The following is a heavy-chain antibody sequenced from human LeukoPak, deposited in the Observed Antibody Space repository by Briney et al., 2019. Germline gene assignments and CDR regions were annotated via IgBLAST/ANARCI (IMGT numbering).Heavy chain of an antibody. CDR2: IYYSGST. CDR3: ARGGRDGYTLYPFDY. D-gene: IGHD5-24*01. J-gene: IGHJ4*02. V-gene: IGHV4-28*03. Sequence: SETLSLTCAVSGYSISSSNWWGWIRQPPGKGLEWIGYIYYSGSTYYNPSLKSRLTMSVDTSKNQFSLKLSSVTAVDTAVYYCARGGRDGYTLYPFDYWGQGTLVTVSS. CDR1: GYSISSSNW.